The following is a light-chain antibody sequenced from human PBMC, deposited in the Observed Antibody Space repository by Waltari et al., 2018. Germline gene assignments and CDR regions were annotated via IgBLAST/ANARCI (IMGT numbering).Light chain of an antibody. V-gene: IGKV3D-15*01. CDR1: ESVRPN. J-gene: IGKJ1*01. CDR3: QQYNKWPPWT. CDR2: DAS. Sequence: EVVMTQSPATLSVSPGEGATVSCRASESVRPNVAWYQQQPGQAPRLIIYDASPPATGIPDRFSGSGSGTEFILSISSLQSEDFAIYYCQQYNKWPPWTFGQGTKVEIK.